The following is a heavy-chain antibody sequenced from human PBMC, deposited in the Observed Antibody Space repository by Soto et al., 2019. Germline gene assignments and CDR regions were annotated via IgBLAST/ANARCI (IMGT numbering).Heavy chain of an antibody. CDR2: MYSDGKT. Sequence: GGSLRLSCATSGFVVSRNYMHWVRQAPGKGLEWVSVMYSDGKTYYAESVKGRFTISRDNSKSTVFLHMKSLRAEDTAVYYCARSPYCGTECNSGYLDFCGQGSLGTVSS. CDR1: GFVVSRNY. CDR3: ARSPYCGTECNSGYLDF. V-gene: IGHV3-53*01. J-gene: IGHJ4*02. D-gene: IGHD2-21*01.